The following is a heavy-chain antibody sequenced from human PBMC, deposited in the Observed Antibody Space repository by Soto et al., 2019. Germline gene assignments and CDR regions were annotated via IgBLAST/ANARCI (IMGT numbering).Heavy chain of an antibody. CDR3: ARPGREPYDSDDYYSYLDK. Sequence: PGESLKISCKGSGYDFTRYWIGWVRQMPGEGLEWMAIIYPGDSITKYDSKTRYSPSFQGQVTISVDKSISTAYLQWSSLKAPDTAMYFCARPGREPYDSDDYYSYLDKWGQGT. CDR2: IYPGDSITKYDSKT. D-gene: IGHD3-22*01. V-gene: IGHV5-51*01. J-gene: IGHJ4*02. CDR1: GYDFTRYW.